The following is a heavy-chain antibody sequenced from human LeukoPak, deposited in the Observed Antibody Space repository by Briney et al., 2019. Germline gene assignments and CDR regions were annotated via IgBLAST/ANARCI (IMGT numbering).Heavy chain of an antibody. CDR1: GGSISSYY. Sequence: PSETLSLTCTVSGGSISSYYWSWIRQPPGKGLEWIGYIYYSGSTNYNPSLKSRVTISVDTSKNQFSLKLSSVTAADTAVYYCARAIVRGADDYWGQGTLVTVSS. CDR2: IYYSGST. V-gene: IGHV4-59*01. J-gene: IGHJ4*02. D-gene: IGHD3-10*01. CDR3: ARAIVRGADDY.